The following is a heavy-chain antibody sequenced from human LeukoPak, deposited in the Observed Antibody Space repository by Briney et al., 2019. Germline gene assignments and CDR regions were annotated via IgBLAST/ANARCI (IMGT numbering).Heavy chain of an antibody. V-gene: IGHV1-18*01. D-gene: IGHD2-2*01. Sequence: GASVKVSCKASGYTFTSYGISWVRQAPRQGLEWMGWISAYNGNTNYAQKLQGRVTMTTDTSTSTAYMELRSLRSDDTAVYYCARRVVVVPAAPYYYYGMDVWGQGTTVTVSS. J-gene: IGHJ6*02. CDR3: ARRVVVVPAAPYYYYGMDV. CDR2: ISAYNGNT. CDR1: GYTFTSYG.